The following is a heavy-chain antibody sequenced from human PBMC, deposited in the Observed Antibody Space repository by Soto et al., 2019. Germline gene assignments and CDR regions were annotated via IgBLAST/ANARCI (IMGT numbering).Heavy chain of an antibody. V-gene: IGHV1-69*04. CDR2: IIPILGIA. J-gene: IGHJ4*02. D-gene: IGHD3-22*01. CDR1: GGTFSSYT. CDR3: ERDYYKYYDSSGYYRSPAY. Sequence: SVKVSCKASGGTFSSYTISWVRQDTGQGLEWMGRIIPILGIANYAQKFQGRVTITADKSTSTAYMQMNSLRAEDTAVYYCERDYYKYYDSSGYYRSPAYWGQGTLVTVSS.